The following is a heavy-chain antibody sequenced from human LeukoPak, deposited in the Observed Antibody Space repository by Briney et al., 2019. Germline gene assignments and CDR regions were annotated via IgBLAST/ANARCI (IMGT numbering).Heavy chain of an antibody. J-gene: IGHJ4*02. CDR3: ARAPGYSSGWYYFDY. V-gene: IGHV3-30*04. CDR1: GFTFSSYA. D-gene: IGHD6-19*01. Sequence: SGGSLRLSCAASGFTFSSYAMHWVRQAPGKGLERVAVISYDGSNKYYADSVKGRFTIPRDNSKNTLYLQMNSLRAEDTAVYYCARAPGYSSGWYYFDYWGQGTLVTVSS. CDR2: ISYDGSNK.